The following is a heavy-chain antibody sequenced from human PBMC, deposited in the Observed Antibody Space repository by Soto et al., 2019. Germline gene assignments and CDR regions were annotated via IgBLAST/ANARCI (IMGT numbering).Heavy chain of an antibody. J-gene: IGHJ4*02. Sequence: PGGSLRLSCVVSGFTFSSYWMRWVRQTPGKGLVWVSRIDDTGSVTTYADSVKGRFTISRDNAKKTLYLQMNSLRAEDTAVYCCARDQTVAGPTTFDYCGQGTLVTVSS. D-gene: IGHD6-19*01. V-gene: IGHV3-74*01. CDR2: IDDTGSVT. CDR1: GFTFSSYW. CDR3: ARDQTVAGPTTFDY.